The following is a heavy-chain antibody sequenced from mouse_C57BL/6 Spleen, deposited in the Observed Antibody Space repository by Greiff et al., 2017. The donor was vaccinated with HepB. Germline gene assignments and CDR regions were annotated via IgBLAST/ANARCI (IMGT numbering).Heavy chain of an antibody. V-gene: IGHV1-26*01. D-gene: IGHD1-1*01. J-gene: IGHJ4*01. CDR2: INPNNGGT. CDR3: ARYHSYYGSSYFLYYYAMDY. Sequence: EVQLQQSGPELVKPGASVKISCKASGYTFTDYYMNWVKQSHGKSLEWFGDINPNNGGTSYNQKFKGKATLTVDKSSSTAYMELRSLTSEDSAVYYCARYHSYYGSSYFLYYYAMDYWGQGTSVTVSS. CDR1: GYTFTDYY.